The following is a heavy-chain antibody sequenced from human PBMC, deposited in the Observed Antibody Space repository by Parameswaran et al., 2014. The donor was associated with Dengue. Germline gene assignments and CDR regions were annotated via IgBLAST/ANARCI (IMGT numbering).Heavy chain of an antibody. D-gene: IGHD3-10*01. V-gene: IGHV4-34*01. Sequence: PGKGLEWIGEINHSGSTNYNPSLKSRVTISVDTSKNQFSLKLSSVTAADTAVYYCARGRDTMLRGEIGSDYWGQGTWSPSPQ. CDR2: INHSGST. CDR3: ARGRDTMLRGEIGSDY. J-gene: IGHJ4*02.